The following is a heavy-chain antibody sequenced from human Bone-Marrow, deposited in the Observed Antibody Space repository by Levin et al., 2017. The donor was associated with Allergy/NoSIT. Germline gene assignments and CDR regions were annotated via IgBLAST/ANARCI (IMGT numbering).Heavy chain of an antibody. Sequence: SETLSLTCVVSGSFISDGYYWGWIRQPPGKGLEWIASIYHGGTTYNNTSLKNRVTISIDPPKNQFSLKLNSVTAADKAVYFCARDDSVGHYSAIGDRNAFDIWGQGTMVTVSP. CDR1: GSFISDGYY. V-gene: IGHV4-38-2*02. CDR3: ARDDSVGHYSAIGDRNAFDI. D-gene: IGHD3-22*01. J-gene: IGHJ3*02. CDR2: IYHGGTT.